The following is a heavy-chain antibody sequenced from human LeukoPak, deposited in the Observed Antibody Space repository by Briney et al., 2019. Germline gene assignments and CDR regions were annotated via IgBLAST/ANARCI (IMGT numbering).Heavy chain of an antibody. Sequence: GGSLRLSCAASGFTFSSYGMHWVRQAPGKGLEWVAVIWYDGSNKYYADSVKGRFTITRDNTRNSLFLQMYSLRAEDTAVYFCAREDGYCSGGNCYSYFDSWGQGTLVTVSS. CDR1: GFTFSSYG. CDR3: AREDGYCSGGNCYSYFDS. D-gene: IGHD2-15*01. V-gene: IGHV3-33*01. CDR2: IWYDGSNK. J-gene: IGHJ4*02.